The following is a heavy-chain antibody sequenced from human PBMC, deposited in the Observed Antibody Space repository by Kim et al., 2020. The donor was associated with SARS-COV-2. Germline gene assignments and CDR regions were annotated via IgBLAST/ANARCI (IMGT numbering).Heavy chain of an antibody. CDR1: GFTFSSYS. V-gene: IGHV3-21*01. Sequence: GGSLRLSCAASGFTFSSYSMNWVRQAPGKGLEWVSSISSSSSYIYYADSVKGRFTISRDNAKNSLYLQMNSLRAEDTAVYYCARDQPPRRLLWFRELLWYYGMDVWGQGNTLTVSS. J-gene: IGHJ6*02. D-gene: IGHD3-10*01. CDR3: ARDQPPRRLLWFRELLWYYGMDV. CDR2: ISSSSSYI.